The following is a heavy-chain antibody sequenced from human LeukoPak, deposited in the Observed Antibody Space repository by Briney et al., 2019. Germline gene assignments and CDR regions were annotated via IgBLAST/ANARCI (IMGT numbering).Heavy chain of an antibody. J-gene: IGHJ4*02. CDR2: ISPDGSNK. Sequence: GGSLRLSCAASGLTFSNYGIHWVRQAPGKGLEGVALISPDGSNKYYADSVKGRFTMSRDNSKNTLNLQMNSLRAEDTAVYYCAKDLSGSWTIDYWGQGTLVTVSS. CDR1: GLTFSNYG. V-gene: IGHV3-30*18. CDR3: AKDLSGSWTIDY. D-gene: IGHD6-13*01.